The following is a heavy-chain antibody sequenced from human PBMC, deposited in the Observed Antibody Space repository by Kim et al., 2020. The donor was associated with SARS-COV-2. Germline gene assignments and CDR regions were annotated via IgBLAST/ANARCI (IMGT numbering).Heavy chain of an antibody. CDR1: GFTFSDYY. Sequence: GGSLRLSCAASGFTFSDYYMSWIRQAPGKGLEWVSYISSSSSYTNYADSVKGRFTISRDNAKNSLYLQMNSLRAEDTAVYYCARAGYSSGREVFDYWGQGTLVTVSS. CDR2: ISSSSSYT. CDR3: ARAGYSSGREVFDY. V-gene: IGHV3-11*06. D-gene: IGHD6-19*01. J-gene: IGHJ4*02.